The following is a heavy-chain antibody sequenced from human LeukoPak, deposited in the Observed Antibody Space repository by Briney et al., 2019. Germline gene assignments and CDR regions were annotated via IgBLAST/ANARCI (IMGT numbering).Heavy chain of an antibody. J-gene: IGHJ4*02. D-gene: IGHD4-11*01. V-gene: IGHV5-51*01. CDR2: IYPGDSDT. CDR1: GYSFTSYW. CDR3: ARSHFPTVTSNPPHFDY. Sequence: TGESLKISCKGSGYSFTSYWIGWVRQMPGKGLEWMGIIYPGDSDTRYSPSFQGQVTISADKSISTAYLQWSSLKASDTAMYYCARSHFPTVTSNPPHFDYWGQGTLVTVSS.